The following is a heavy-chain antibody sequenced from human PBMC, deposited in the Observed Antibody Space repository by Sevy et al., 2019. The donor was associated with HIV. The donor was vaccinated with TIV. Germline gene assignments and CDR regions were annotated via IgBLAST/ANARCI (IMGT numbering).Heavy chain of an antibody. CDR3: AKPPRGPYYYYGMDV. CDR2: ISGSGGSK. J-gene: IGHJ6*02. D-gene: IGHD5-12*01. CDR1: GFTFSSYA. Sequence: GGSLRLSCAASGFTFSSYAMSWVRQAPGKGLEWVSVISGSGGSKYYADSVKGRFTFSGDNSNNTLYLQMTSLRADDTAVYYCAKPPRGPYYYYGMDVWGQGTTVTVSS. V-gene: IGHV3-23*01.